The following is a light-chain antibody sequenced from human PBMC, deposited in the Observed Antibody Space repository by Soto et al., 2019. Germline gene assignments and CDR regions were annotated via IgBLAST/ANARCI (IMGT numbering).Light chain of an antibody. CDR2: DVN. Sequence: QSALTQPASVSGSPGQSITISCTGTSSDVGGYNYVSWYQQDPGKAPKLMIYDVNTRPSGVSNRFSGSKSGNTDSLTISGLHAEDEAYYYCRSYTSSSSLAVFGGGTKLTVL. V-gene: IGLV2-14*01. J-gene: IGLJ2*01. CDR1: SSDVGGYNY. CDR3: RSYTSSSSLAV.